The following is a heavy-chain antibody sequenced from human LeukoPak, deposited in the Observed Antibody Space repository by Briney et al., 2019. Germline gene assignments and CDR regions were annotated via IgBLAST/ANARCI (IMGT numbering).Heavy chain of an antibody. V-gene: IGHV4-38-2*02. CDR2: IYHSGSA. D-gene: IGHD6-13*01. Sequence: SETLSLTCTVSGYSISSGHYWGWIRQPPGKGLEWIGSIYHSGSAYYSPSLQSRVTMSVDTSKNQFSLKVRFVTAADTAVYYCASTKQQLFYFDNWGQGSQVTVSS. CDR1: GYSISSGHY. J-gene: IGHJ4*02. CDR3: ASTKQQLFYFDN.